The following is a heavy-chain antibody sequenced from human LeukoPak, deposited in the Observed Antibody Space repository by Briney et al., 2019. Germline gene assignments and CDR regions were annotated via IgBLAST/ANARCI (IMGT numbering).Heavy chain of an antibody. D-gene: IGHD5-12*01. Sequence: GGSLRLSCAASEFTFNNYWMSWVRQAPGKGLEWVANIKQDGSEKYYVDSVKGRFTISRDNAKNSLYLQMNSLRAEDTAVYYCARGYVFDYWGQGTLVTVSS. J-gene: IGHJ4*02. CDR2: IKQDGSEK. CDR3: ARGYVFDY. V-gene: IGHV3-7*01. CDR1: EFTFNNYW.